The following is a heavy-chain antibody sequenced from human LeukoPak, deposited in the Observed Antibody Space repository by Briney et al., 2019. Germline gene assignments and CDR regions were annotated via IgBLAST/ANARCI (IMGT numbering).Heavy chain of an antibody. CDR1: GGSISSSTDY. Sequence: SETLSLTCTVSGGSISSSTDYWGWIRQAPGKGLEWIGSIYYHENTYYDSSLKSRVTISVDTSKNQFSLKLNSVTAADTAVYFCARRAYSTAYWKHFDSWGQGTLVTVSS. D-gene: IGHD1-1*01. V-gene: IGHV4-39*01. CDR3: ARRAYSTAYWKHFDS. CDR2: IYYHENT. J-gene: IGHJ4*02.